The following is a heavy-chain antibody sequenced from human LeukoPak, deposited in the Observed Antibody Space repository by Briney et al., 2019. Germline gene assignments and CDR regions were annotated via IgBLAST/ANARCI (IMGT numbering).Heavy chain of an antibody. CDR2: IHYSGNT. Sequence: PSETLSLTCTVSGGSISSYYWSWIRQPPGQGLEGIGYIHYSGNTNYNPSLKSRVTISIDTSKNQFSLRLSSVTAADTAVYYCARATVKGMDVWDQGSTVTVSS. CDR1: GGSISSYY. J-gene: IGHJ6*02. V-gene: IGHV4-59*01. D-gene: IGHD4-11*01. CDR3: ARATVKGMDV.